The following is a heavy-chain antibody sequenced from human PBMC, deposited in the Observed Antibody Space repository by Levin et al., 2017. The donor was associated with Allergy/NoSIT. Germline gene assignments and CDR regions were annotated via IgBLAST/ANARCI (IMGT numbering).Heavy chain of an antibody. CDR3: AKSLPDIEVLPGVPRAIDY. Sequence: GGSLRLSCAASGFTFSTFVMHWVRQAPGKGLEWVARVSQDGNNKFYSDSVKGRFTISRDNSENTLYLQLNSLRVDDTAVYFCAKSLPDIEVLPGVPRAIDYWGQGTLVTVSS. V-gene: IGHV3-30*18. CDR1: GFTFSTFV. CDR2: VSQDGNNK. D-gene: IGHD2-2*01. J-gene: IGHJ4*02.